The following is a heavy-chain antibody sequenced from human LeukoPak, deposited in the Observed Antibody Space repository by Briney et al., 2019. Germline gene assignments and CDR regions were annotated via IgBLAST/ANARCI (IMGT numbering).Heavy chain of an antibody. CDR2: IKEDGSAS. V-gene: IGHV3-7*05. D-gene: IGHD2-21*02. CDR1: GFSISSYY. CDR3: AKAHIVVVTAILYFDY. J-gene: IGHJ4*02. Sequence: PGGSLRLSCAASGFSISSYYMSWVRQAPGKGLEWLANIKEDGSASNYVDSVKGRFTISRDNSKNTLYLQMNSLRVEDTAVYYCAKAHIVVVTAILYFDYWGQGTLVTVSS.